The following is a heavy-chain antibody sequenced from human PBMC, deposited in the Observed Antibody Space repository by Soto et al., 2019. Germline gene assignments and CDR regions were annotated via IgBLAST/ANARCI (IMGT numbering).Heavy chain of an antibody. CDR2: ISSSGSTI. Sequence: GVSLRLSWAASGFTFSDYYMSWIRQAPGKGLEWVSYISSSGSTIYYADSVKGRFTISRDNAKNSLYLQMNSLRAEDTAVYYCARESPYCTNGVRYYDYWGKGTLVTVSS. CDR3: ARESPYCTNGVRYYDY. CDR1: GFTFSDYY. D-gene: IGHD2-8*01. V-gene: IGHV3-11*01. J-gene: IGHJ4*02.